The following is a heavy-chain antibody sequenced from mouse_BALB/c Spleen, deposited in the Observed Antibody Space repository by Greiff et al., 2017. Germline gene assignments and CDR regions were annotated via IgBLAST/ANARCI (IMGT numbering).Heavy chain of an antibody. Sequence: VQLHQSGPGLVQPSQSLSITCTVSGFSLTSYGVHWVRQSPGKGLEWLGVIWSGGSTDYNAAFISRLSISKDNSKSQVFFKMNSLQADDTAIYYCASYYDGCFYAMDYWGQGTSVTVSS. CDR2: IWSGGST. V-gene: IGHV2-4-1*01. CDR3: ASYYDGCFYAMDY. CDR1: GFSLTSYG. D-gene: IGHD2-3*01. J-gene: IGHJ4*01.